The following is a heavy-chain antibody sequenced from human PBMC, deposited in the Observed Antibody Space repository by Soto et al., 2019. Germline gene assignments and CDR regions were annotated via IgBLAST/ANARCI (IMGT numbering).Heavy chain of an antibody. CDR3: AKSMVRGVIITFYYYYYGMDV. Sequence: ASVKVSCKASGGTFSSYAISWVRQAPGQGLEWMGGIIPIFGTANYAQKFQGRVTITADESTSTAYMELSSLRSEDTAVYYCAKSMVRGVIITFYYYYYGMDVWGQGTTVTVSS. J-gene: IGHJ6*02. V-gene: IGHV1-69*13. CDR2: IIPIFGTA. D-gene: IGHD3-10*01. CDR1: GGTFSSYA.